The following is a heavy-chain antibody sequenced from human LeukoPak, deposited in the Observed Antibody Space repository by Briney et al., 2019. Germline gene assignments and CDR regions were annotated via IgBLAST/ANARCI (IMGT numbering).Heavy chain of an antibody. CDR1: GFTFSSNW. J-gene: IGHJ5*02. CDR2: INTDGSST. V-gene: IGHV3-74*01. CDR3: ARDRGKYCSGGSCWYNWFDP. D-gene: IGHD2-15*01. Sequence: GGSLRLSFAASGFTFSSNWMHWVRQAPGKELVWVSRINTDGSSTSYADSVKGRFTISRDNAKNTLYLQMNSLRAEDTAVYYCARDRGKYCSGGSCWYNWFDPWGQGTLVSVSS.